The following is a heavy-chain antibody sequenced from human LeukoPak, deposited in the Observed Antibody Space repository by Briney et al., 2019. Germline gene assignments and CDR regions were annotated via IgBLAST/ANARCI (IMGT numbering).Heavy chain of an antibody. CDR1: GVTFSSYS. D-gene: IGHD6-19*01. J-gene: IGHJ4*02. CDR3: ARGVSSGGN. Sequence: GGSLRLSCAASGVTFSSYSVNWVRQAPGKGLGWVSSISSSISYIYYADSVKGRFTISRDNTKNSLYLQMNSLRAEDTAVYYCARGVSSGGNWGQGTLVTVSS. CDR2: ISSSISYI. V-gene: IGHV3-21*01.